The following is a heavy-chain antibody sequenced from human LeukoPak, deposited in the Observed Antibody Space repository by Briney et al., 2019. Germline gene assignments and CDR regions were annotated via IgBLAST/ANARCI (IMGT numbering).Heavy chain of an antibody. CDR2: ISGSGGST. J-gene: IGHJ4*02. D-gene: IGHD3-3*01. Sequence: GGSLRLSCAASGFTFSSYAMSWVRQAPGKGLEWVSAISGSGGSTYYADSVKGRFTISRDNSKNTLYLQMNSLRAEDTAVYYCAKAIDDFWSGYYPSFDYWGQGTLVTVSS. CDR1: GFTFSSYA. V-gene: IGHV3-23*01. CDR3: AKAIDDFWSGYYPSFDY.